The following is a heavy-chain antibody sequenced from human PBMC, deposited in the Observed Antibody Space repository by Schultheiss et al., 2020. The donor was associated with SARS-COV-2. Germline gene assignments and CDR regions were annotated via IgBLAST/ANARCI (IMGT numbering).Heavy chain of an antibody. CDR1: GFTFSSYG. CDR3: ARDRNSIKWELGY. CDR2: IWYDGSNK. D-gene: IGHD1-26*01. J-gene: IGHJ4*02. Sequence: GESLKISCAASGFTFSSYGMHWVRQAPGKGLEWVAVIWYDGSNKYYADSVKGRFTISRDNSKNTVYLQMNSLRPEDTAVYYCARDRNSIKWELGYWGQGTLVTVSS. V-gene: IGHV3-33*08.